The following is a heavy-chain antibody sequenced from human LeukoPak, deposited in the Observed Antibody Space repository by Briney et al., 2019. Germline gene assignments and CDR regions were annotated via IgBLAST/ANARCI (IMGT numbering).Heavy chain of an antibody. Sequence: PSETLSLTCAVYGGSFSGYYWGWIRQPPGKGLEWIGEINHSGSTNYNPSLKSRVTISVDTSKNQFSLKLSSVTAADTAVYYCARPNDSSGYQYYFDYWGQGTLVTVSS. V-gene: IGHV4-34*01. D-gene: IGHD3-22*01. J-gene: IGHJ4*02. CDR1: GGSFSGYY. CDR2: INHSGST. CDR3: ARPNDSSGYQYYFDY.